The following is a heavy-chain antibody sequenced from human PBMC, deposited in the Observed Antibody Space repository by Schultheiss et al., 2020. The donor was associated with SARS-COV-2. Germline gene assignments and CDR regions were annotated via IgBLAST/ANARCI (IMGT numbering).Heavy chain of an antibody. J-gene: IGHJ6*02. V-gene: IGHV3-30*11. D-gene: IGHD5-12*01. CDR2: ISYDGSNK. CDR3: ARDRHSSDYDLYYYYGMDV. Sequence: GGSLRLSCAASGFTFSSYAMHWVRQAPSKGLEWVAVISYDGSNKYYADSVKGRFTISRDNSKNTLYLQMNSLRAEDTAVYYCARDRHSSDYDLYYYYGMDVWGQGATVTVSS. CDR1: GFTFSSYA.